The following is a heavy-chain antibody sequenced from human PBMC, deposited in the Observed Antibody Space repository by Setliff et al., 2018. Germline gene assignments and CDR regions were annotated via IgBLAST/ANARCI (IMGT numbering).Heavy chain of an antibody. CDR1: GGSITNYY. V-gene: IGHV4-59*12. CDR2: MYYSGST. CDR3: ARCSGSYDAFDI. J-gene: IGHJ3*02. D-gene: IGHD1-26*01. Sequence: SETLSLTCTVSGGSITNYYWSWIRQPPGKGLEWIGYMYYSGSTYHNPSLKTLVTISVDTSKNQFSLKLSSVTAADTAVYYCARCSGSYDAFDIWGQGTMVTVSS.